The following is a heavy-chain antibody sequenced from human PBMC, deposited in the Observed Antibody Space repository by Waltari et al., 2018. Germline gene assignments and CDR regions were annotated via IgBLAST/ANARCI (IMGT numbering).Heavy chain of an antibody. CDR1: GGSISSSSYY. V-gene: IGHV4-39*01. J-gene: IGHJ5*02. D-gene: IGHD3-3*01. Sequence: QLQLQESGPGLMKPSETLSLPCTVSGGSISSSSYYWGWIRQPPGKGLEWIGSIYYSGSTYYNPSLKSRVTISVDTSKNQFSLKLSSVTAADTAVYYCARSTMFGVVIIPSLFDPWGQGTLVTVSS. CDR2: IYYSGST. CDR3: ARSTMFGVVIIPSLFDP.